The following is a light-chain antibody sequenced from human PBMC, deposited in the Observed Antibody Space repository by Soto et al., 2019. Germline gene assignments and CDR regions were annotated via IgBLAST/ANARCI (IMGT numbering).Light chain of an antibody. Sequence: DVVMTQSPFSLSVALGQPASISCRSSHTVIYDGITYLNWIHQRPGQSPRRLIYRVSDRDSGVPDRFSGSGSGTDFTLKISRVEAEDVGVYYCMQSTHWPYTFGQGTKLEIK. V-gene: IGKV2-30*01. CDR2: RVS. CDR3: MQSTHWPYT. J-gene: IGKJ2*01. CDR1: HTVIYDGITY.